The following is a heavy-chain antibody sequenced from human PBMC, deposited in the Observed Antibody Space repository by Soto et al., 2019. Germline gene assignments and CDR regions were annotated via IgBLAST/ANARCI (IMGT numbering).Heavy chain of an antibody. CDR3: ARAPEYSGYVSQFDY. CDR2: IYSGGST. V-gene: IGHV3-66*01. J-gene: IGHJ4*02. CDR1: GFTVSSNY. Sequence: GGSLRLSCAASGFTVSSNYMSWVRQAPGKGLEWVSVIYSGGSTYYADSVKGRFTISRDNSKNTLYLQMNSLRAEDTAVYYCARAPEYSGYVSQFDYWGQGTLVTVSS. D-gene: IGHD5-12*01.